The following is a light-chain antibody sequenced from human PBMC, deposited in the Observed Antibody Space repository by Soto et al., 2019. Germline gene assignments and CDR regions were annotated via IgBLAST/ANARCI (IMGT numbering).Light chain of an antibody. Sequence: QSALTQPASVSGSPGQSITISCTGTSSDVGRYNFVSWYQQHPGKAPKLLIYEVSRRPSGISNRFSGSKSGNTASLTISGLQGEDEGDYYCSSYASMTTRVFGSGTKLIVL. CDR3: SSYASMTTRV. J-gene: IGLJ1*01. CDR1: SSDVGRYNF. V-gene: IGLV2-14*01. CDR2: EVS.